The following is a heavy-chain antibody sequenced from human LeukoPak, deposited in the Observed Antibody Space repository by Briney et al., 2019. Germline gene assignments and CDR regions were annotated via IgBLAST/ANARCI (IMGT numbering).Heavy chain of an antibody. D-gene: IGHD7-27*01. CDR1: GFTFSTYA. CDR3: AREILTGYAFDI. V-gene: IGHV3-30-3*01. CDR2: ISYDGTNK. J-gene: IGHJ3*02. Sequence: PGGSLRLSCAASGFTFSTYAMHWVRQAPGKGLEWVAFISYDGTNKYCADSVKGRFTISRDNSKNTLYLQMNSPRAEDTALYYCAREILTGYAFDIWGQGTMVTVSS.